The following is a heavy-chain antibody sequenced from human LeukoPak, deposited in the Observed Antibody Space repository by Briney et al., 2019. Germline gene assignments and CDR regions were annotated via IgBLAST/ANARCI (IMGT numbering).Heavy chain of an antibody. Sequence: GASVKVSCKASGFTFINYYMHWVRQAPGQGLEWLGIINLNGGSTHYPQKFQDRVTMTRDTSTSTVYMELSSLRSEDTAVYYCARDLDYGEKSEDYWGQGTLVTVSS. J-gene: IGHJ4*02. CDR2: INLNGGST. V-gene: IGHV1-46*01. CDR3: ARDLDYGEKSEDY. CDR1: GFTFINYY. D-gene: IGHD4/OR15-4a*01.